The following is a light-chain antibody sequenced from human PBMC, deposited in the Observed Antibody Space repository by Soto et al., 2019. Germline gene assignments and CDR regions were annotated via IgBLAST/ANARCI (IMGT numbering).Light chain of an antibody. Sequence: DFQMTQSPSTLSASVGDRVTITYRASQNISPWLAWYQQKPGKAPKLLIYTASTLETGVPSRFSGSGSGTEFTLTISSLQADDSATYYCQQYNSDFPWTFGQGTKVEVE. CDR2: TAS. CDR3: QQYNSDFPWT. V-gene: IGKV1-5*03. J-gene: IGKJ1*01. CDR1: QNISPW.